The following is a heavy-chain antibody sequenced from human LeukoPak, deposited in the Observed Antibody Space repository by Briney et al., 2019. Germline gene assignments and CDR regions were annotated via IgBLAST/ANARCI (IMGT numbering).Heavy chain of an antibody. CDR3: ERANYYGSGKKDLDY. V-gene: IGHV1-8*01. J-gene: IGHJ4*02. CDR1: GYTFTTYD. CDR2: MNPNSGNT. D-gene: IGHD3-10*01. Sequence: WASVKVSCKASGYTFTTYDINWVRQATGQGLEWMGWMNPNSGNTGYAQKFQGRVTMTRNTSMSTAYMELNSLRSEDTAVYYCERANYYGSGKKDLDYWGQGTLVTVSS.